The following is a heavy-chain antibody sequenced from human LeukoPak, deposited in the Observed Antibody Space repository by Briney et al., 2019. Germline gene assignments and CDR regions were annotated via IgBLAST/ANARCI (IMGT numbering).Heavy chain of an antibody. V-gene: IGHV4-34*01. CDR2: INHSGST. D-gene: IGHD6-13*01. CDR1: GGSFSGYY. J-gene: IGHJ4*02. Sequence: SETLSLTCAVHGGSFSGYYWSWIRQPPGKGLEWIGEINHSGSTNYNPSLKSRVTISVDTSKNQFSLKLSSVTAADTAVYYCARRAAAVQEDWGQGTLVTVSS. CDR3: ARRAAAVQED.